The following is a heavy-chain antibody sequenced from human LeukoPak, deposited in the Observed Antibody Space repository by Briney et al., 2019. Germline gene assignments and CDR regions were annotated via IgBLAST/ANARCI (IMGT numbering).Heavy chain of an antibody. D-gene: IGHD2-21*01. CDR3: ASGGALIATLAY. J-gene: IGHJ4*02. V-gene: IGHV4-31*03. Sequence: SETLSLTCTVSGGFISSGDYYWSWIRQHPGKGLEWIGYIYYGGNAYYNPSLKSRVTISLDTSQNKFSLKLSSVTAADTAVYYCASGGALIATLAYWGQGTLVTVSS. CDR2: IYYGGNA. CDR1: GGFISSGDYY.